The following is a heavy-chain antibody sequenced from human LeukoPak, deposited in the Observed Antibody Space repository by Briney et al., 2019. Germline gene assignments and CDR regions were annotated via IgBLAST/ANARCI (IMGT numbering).Heavy chain of an antibody. D-gene: IGHD3-22*01. V-gene: IGHV3-11*01. Sequence: GGSLRLSCAASGFTFSDYYMSWLRQAPGKGLEWVSYISSSGSTIYYADSVKGRFTISRDNAKNSLYLQMNSLRAEDTAVYYCASHPSGYYYRHYWGQGTLVTVSS. CDR2: ISSSGSTI. CDR3: ASHPSGYYYRHY. CDR1: GFTFSDYY. J-gene: IGHJ4*02.